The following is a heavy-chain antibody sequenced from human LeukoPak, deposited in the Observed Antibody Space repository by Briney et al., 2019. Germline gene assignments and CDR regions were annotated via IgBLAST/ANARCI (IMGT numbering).Heavy chain of an antibody. V-gene: IGHV3-21*04. J-gene: IGHJ4*02. CDR1: GFTFSSYS. CDR3: AKDFDFNNNFDY. D-gene: IGHD1-14*01. Sequence: PGGSLRLSCAASGFTFSSYSMNWVRQAPGKGLEWVSSISSSSSYIYYADSVKGRFTISRDNSKNTLYLQMNSLRAEDTAVYYCAKDFDFNNNFDYWGQGTLVTVSS. CDR2: ISSSSSYI.